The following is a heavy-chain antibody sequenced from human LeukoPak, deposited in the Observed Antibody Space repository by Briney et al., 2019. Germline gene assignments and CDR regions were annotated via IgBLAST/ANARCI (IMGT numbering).Heavy chain of an antibody. CDR3: AKDRYGDYVAYFDY. CDR1: GFTFSSYG. CDR2: ISGGGGST. V-gene: IGHV3-23*01. Sequence: PGGSLRLSCAASGFTFSSYGMSWVRQAPGKGLEWVSAISGGGGSTYYADSVKGRFTISRDNSKNTLYLQMNSLRAEDTAVYYCAKDRYGDYVAYFDYWGQGTLVTVSS. D-gene: IGHD4-17*01. J-gene: IGHJ4*02.